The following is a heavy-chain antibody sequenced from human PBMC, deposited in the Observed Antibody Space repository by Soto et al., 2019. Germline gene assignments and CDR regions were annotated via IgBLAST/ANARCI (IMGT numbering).Heavy chain of an antibody. J-gene: IGHJ3*02. CDR2: ILVGGST. D-gene: IGHD2-8*02. CDR1: GFTFSSYA. CDR3: AKATATGGGAFDI. Sequence: LRLSCAASGFTFSSYAMNWVRQAPGKGLEWVSTILVGGSTYYPDSVKGRFTISRDNSKNTLFLQMNSLTAGDTAVYYCAKATATGGGAFDICGQGTRVTVSS. V-gene: IGHV3-23*01.